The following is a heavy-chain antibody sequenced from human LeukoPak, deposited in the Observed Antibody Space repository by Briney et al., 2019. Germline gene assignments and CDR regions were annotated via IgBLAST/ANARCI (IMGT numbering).Heavy chain of an antibody. CDR1: GYTFTSYG. J-gene: IGHJ5*02. CDR2: ISAYNGNT. Sequence: GATVKVSCKASGYTFTSYGISWVRQAPGQGLEWMGWISAYNGNTNYAQKLQGRVTMTTDTSTSTAYMELSSLRSEDTAVYYCATWSLSSSWYRWFDPWGQGTLVTVSS. CDR3: ATWSLSSSWYRWFDP. V-gene: IGHV1-18*01. D-gene: IGHD6-13*01.